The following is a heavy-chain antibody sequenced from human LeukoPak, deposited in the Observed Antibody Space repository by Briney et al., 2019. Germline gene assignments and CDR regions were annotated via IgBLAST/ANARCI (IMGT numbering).Heavy chain of an antibody. CDR3: ASPGGSSGWNYDAFDI. Sequence: GESLKISCKGSRYSFTSYWIGWVRRMPGKGLEWMGIIYPGDSDTRYSPSFQGQVTISVDKSISTAYLQWSSLKASDTAMYYCASPGGSSGWNYDAFDIWGQVTMVTVSS. V-gene: IGHV5-51*01. D-gene: IGHD6-19*01. J-gene: IGHJ3*02. CDR1: RYSFTSYW. CDR2: IYPGDSDT.